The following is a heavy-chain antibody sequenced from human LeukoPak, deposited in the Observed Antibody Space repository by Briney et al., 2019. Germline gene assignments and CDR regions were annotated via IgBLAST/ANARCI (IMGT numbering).Heavy chain of an antibody. J-gene: IGHJ4*02. CDR3: ARAGDYDSSGYYY. Sequence: ASVKVSCKAFGYTFTGYYMHWVRQAPGQGLEWMGWINPNSGGTNYAQKFQGRVTMTRDTSISTAYMELSRLRSDDTAVYYCARAGDYDSSGYYYWGQGTLVTVSS. D-gene: IGHD3-22*01. CDR1: GYTFTGYY. CDR2: INPNSGGT. V-gene: IGHV1-2*02.